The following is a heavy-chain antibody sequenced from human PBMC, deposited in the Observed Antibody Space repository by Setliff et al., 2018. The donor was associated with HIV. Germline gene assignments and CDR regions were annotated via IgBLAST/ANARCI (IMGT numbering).Heavy chain of an antibody. CDR3: ARGKGVGGVVITGGLDV. CDR1: GHTFTNVD. D-gene: IGHD3-10*01. J-gene: IGHJ6*04. CDR2: MNPNTGVS. V-gene: IGHV1-8*01. Sequence: GASVKVSCKASGHTFTNVDIHWLRRATGQGLEWMGWMNPNTGVSGYALKFQARVTMTRDTSISTADMELSSLTSEDTAVYYCARGKGVGGVVITGGLDVWGKGTTVTVSS.